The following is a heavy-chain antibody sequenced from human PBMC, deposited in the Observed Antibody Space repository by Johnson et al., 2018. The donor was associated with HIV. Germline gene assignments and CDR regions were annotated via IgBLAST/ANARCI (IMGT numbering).Heavy chain of an antibody. Sequence: VQLVESGGGVVQPGRSLRLSCAASGITFSSYDMHWVRQATGKGLEWVSAIGTAGDTYYPGSVKGRFTISRDNAKNSLYLQMNSLRAEDTAVYYCARGIAARVAFDIWGQGTMVTVSS. CDR2: IGTAGDT. J-gene: IGHJ3*02. V-gene: IGHV3-13*01. CDR1: GITFSSYD. CDR3: ARGIAARVAFDI. D-gene: IGHD6-13*01.